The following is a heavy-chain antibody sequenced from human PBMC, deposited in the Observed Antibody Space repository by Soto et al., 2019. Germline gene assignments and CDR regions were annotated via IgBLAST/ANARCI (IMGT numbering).Heavy chain of an antibody. D-gene: IGHD2-15*01. J-gene: IGHJ6*02. V-gene: IGHV4-31*03. CDR2: IYYSGST. Sequence: SETLSLTCTFSGGSISSGGYYWSWIRQHPGKGLEWIGYIYYSGSTYYNPSLKSRVTISVDTSKNQFSLKLSSVTAADTAVYYCARGVVLLPAYYYGMDVWGQGTTVTVSS. CDR3: ARGVVLLPAYYYGMDV. CDR1: GGSISSGGYY.